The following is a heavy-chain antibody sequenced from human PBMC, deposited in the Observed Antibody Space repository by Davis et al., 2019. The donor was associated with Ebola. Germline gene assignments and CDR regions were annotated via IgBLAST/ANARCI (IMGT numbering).Heavy chain of an antibody. Sequence: GESLKISCAASGFTFNSYGMQWVRQAPGKGLEWVAAISYDGNSEYYADSVKGRLTISRDNSKNTLYLEIHSLRAEDTAVYYCARLGYCSGTTCSDNWGQGTLVTVSS. CDR3: ARLGYCSGTTCSDN. CDR1: GFTFNSYG. J-gene: IGHJ4*02. D-gene: IGHD2-15*01. CDR2: ISYDGNSE. V-gene: IGHV3-30*03.